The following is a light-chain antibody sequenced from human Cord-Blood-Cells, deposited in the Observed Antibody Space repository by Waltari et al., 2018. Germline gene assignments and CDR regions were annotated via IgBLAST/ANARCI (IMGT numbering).Light chain of an antibody. CDR2: DVS. J-gene: IGLJ1*01. CDR1: SSDVGGYNY. CDR3: CSYAGSYTFHV. Sequence: QSALTQPRSVSGSPGQSVTISCTGTSSDVGGYNYVSWYQQHPGKAPKLMIYDVSKRPSGVPDRCSGSKSGNTASLTISGLQAEDEADYYCCSYAGSYTFHVFGTGTKVTVL. V-gene: IGLV2-11*01.